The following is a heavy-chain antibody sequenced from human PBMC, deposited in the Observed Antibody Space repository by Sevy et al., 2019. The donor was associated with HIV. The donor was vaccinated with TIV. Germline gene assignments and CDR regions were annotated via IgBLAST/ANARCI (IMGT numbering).Heavy chain of an antibody. CDR2: LSFGCGEI. J-gene: IGHJ4*02. V-gene: IGHV3-23*01. Sequence: GSLRLSCAASGFTFSKYSMSWVRQPPGKGLEWVSTLSFGCGEINYADSVKGRFTISRDNSKSSVYLQMNNLRPEDTAVYYCAREGCTKPHDYWGQGTLLTVSS. CDR1: GFTFSKYS. D-gene: IGHD2-8*01. CDR3: AREGCTKPHDY.